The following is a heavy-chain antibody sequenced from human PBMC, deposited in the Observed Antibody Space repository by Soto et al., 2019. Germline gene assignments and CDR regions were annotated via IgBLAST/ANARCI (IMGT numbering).Heavy chain of an antibody. CDR2: VYYSGST. V-gene: IGHV4-39*01. CDR1: GGSVSSSSYY. Sequence: SETLSLTCTVSGGSVSSSSYYWVCVRQPPGKGLEWIGSVYYSGSTYYNPSLESRVTISVDKSKNQFSLKLMSLSAADTAVYYCGGVEGLGTYPYCFDYWGKGALVPVSS. CDR3: GGVEGLGTYPYCFDY. D-gene: IGHD2-2*02. J-gene: IGHJ4*02.